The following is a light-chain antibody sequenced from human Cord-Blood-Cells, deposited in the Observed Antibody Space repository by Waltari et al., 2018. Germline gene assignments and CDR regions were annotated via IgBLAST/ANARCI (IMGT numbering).Light chain of an antibody. CDR3: QQYYSTPWT. CDR2: WAS. J-gene: IGKJ1*01. Sequence: DIVMTQSPDSLAVSLGERATSKGKSSQSVLYSSNNKNYLAWYQQKPGQPPKLLIYWASTRESGVPDRFSGSGSGTDFTLTISSLQAEDVAVYYCQQYYSTPWTFGQGTKVEIK. CDR1: QSVLYSSNNKNY. V-gene: IGKV4-1*01.